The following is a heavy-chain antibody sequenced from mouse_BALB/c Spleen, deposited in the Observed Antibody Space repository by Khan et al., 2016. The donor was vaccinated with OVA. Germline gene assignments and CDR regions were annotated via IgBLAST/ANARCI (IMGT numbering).Heavy chain of an antibody. D-gene: IGHD3-1*01. Sequence: QVQLKQAGTEVVRPGTSVKMSCKAAGYTFTHYWIGCVKQRPGHGLEWLGDTYPGGGYTNNNEKFTGKATLTVDTSSSTAYMQLSGLTSEDFDIHYCARRGAARAALDYFDYWCQCTSLIVSS. V-gene: IGHV1-63*02. J-gene: IGHJ2*02. CDR2: TYPGGGYT. CDR3: ARRGAARAALDYFDY. CDR1: GYTFTHYW.